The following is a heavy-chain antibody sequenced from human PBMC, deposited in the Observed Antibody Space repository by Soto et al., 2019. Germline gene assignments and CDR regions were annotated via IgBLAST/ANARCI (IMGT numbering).Heavy chain of an antibody. CDR1: GGTFTSYG. J-gene: IGHJ5*02. CDR2: ISAYNGNT. D-gene: IGHD3-22*01. V-gene: IGHV1-18*01. Sequence: ASVKVSCKASGGTFTSYGISWVRQAPGQGLEWMGWISAYNGNTNYAQKLQGRVTMTTDTSTSTAYMELRSLRSDDTAVYYCARDYYDSSGYSNWFDPWGQGTLVTVS. CDR3: ARDYYDSSGYSNWFDP.